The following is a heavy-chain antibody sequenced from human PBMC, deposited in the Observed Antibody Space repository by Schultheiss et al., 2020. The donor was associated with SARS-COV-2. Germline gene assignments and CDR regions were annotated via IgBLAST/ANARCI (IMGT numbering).Heavy chain of an antibody. CDR1: GFTVSDYY. CDR2: ISSSGSTI. CDR3: ARSIVATDFDY. J-gene: IGHJ4*02. Sequence: GGSLRLSCAASGFTVSDYYMSWIRQAPGKGLEWVSYISSSGSTIYYADSVKGRFTISRDNSKNTLYLQMNSLRAEDTAVYYCARSIVATDFDYWGQGTLVTVSS. V-gene: IGHV3-11*04. D-gene: IGHD5-12*01.